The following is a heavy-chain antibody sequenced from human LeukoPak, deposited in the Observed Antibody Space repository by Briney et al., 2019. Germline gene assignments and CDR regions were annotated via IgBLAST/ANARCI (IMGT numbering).Heavy chain of an antibody. V-gene: IGHV4-39*07. Sequence: SETPSLTCTVSGCSISSSSYYWGWIRPPPGRGLEWIGSIYYSGSTYYNPSLKSRVTISVDTSKNQFSLKLSSVTAADTAVYYCAREALGYYDSTSFGYRGQGTLVTVSS. CDR3: AREALGYYDSTSFGY. J-gene: IGHJ4*02. CDR2: IYYSGST. D-gene: IGHD3-22*01. CDR1: GCSISSSSYY.